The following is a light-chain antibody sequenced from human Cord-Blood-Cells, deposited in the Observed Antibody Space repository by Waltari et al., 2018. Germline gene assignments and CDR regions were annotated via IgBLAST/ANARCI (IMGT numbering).Light chain of an antibody. Sequence: SYVLTRPPSVSVAPGKTARLTCGGNNIGSKSVHWYQQKPGQAPVLVIYYDSDRPSGIPERFSGSNSGNTATLTISRVEAGDEADYYCQVWDSSSDHPYVVFGGGTKLTVL. CDR2: YDS. V-gene: IGLV3-21*04. CDR1: NIGSKS. CDR3: QVWDSSSDHPYVV. J-gene: IGLJ2*01.